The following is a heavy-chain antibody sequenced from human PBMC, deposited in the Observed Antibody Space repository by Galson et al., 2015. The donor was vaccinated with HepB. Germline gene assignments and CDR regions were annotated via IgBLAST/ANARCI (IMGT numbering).Heavy chain of an antibody. Sequence: SLRLSCAASGFTFSNAWMSWVRQAPGKGLEWVGRIKSKTDGGTTDYAAPGKARFTISRDDSKNTLYLQMNSLKTEDTAVYYCTTDASSAYYYGYYYGMDVWGQGTTVTVSS. CDR1: GFTFSNAW. J-gene: IGHJ6*02. D-gene: IGHD3-22*01. CDR2: IKSKTDGGTT. CDR3: TTDASSAYYYGYYYGMDV. V-gene: IGHV3-15*01.